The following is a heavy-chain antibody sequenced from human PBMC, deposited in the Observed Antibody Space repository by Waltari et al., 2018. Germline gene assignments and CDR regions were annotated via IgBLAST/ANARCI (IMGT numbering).Heavy chain of an antibody. CDR3: AKYDLLTDHGSTHYYFDY. D-gene: IGHD3-9*01. V-gene: IGHV3-7*01. CDR1: GFTFSNYW. J-gene: IGHJ4*02. CDR2: IKENGSIK. Sequence: EVQLVESGGGLVQPGGSLRLSCVASGFTFSNYWMSWVRQVPGKGREWGAKIKENGSIKNYVDSVKSRFTISRDNAQKSLYLQLSSLRVEDTARYYCAKYDLLTDHGSTHYYFDYWGQGALVTVSS.